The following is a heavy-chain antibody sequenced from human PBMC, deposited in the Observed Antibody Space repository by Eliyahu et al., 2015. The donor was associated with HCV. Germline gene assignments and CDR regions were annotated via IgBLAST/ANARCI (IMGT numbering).Heavy chain of an antibody. CDR1: GFSFXXYW. V-gene: IGHV3-74*03. CDR3: ARPREYCTDPYYCHAYGLDV. J-gene: IGHJ6*02. D-gene: IGHD2-8*02. Sequence: EVQLVESGGDLVQPGGSLRLSCAASGFSFXXYWXPXVRQAXGKGLXWVSRINRDATSITYADSVKGRFTISRDNAKNTLYLQMNSLRAEDTAVYYCARPREYCTDPYYCHAYGLDVWGRGTTVTVSS. CDR2: INRDATSI.